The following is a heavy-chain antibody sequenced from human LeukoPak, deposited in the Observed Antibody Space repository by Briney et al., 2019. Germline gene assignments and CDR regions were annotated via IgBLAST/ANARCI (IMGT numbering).Heavy chain of an antibody. CDR1: GGSFSSGSYY. Sequence: SETLSLTCTVSGGSFSSGSYYWRWIRQPPGKGLEWIVYIYYSGSTNYNPSLKSRITISVDTSKNQFSLKLSSVTAADTAVYYCARDTDWNDAWFDPWGQGTLVTVSS. J-gene: IGHJ5*02. CDR2: IYYSGST. V-gene: IGHV4-61*01. D-gene: IGHD1-1*01. CDR3: ARDTDWNDAWFDP.